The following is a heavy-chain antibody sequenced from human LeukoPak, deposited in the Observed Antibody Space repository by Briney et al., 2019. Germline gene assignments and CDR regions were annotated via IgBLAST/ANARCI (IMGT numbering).Heavy chain of an antibody. Sequence: PSETLSLTCTVSGGSISSSSYYWGRIRQPPGKGLEWIGSIYYSGSTYYNPSLKSRVTISVDTSKNRFSLKLSSVTAADTAVYYCARHVLAWFDDSSGYPYYFDYWGQGTLVTVSS. CDR1: GGSISSSSYY. CDR2: IYYSGST. J-gene: IGHJ4*02. D-gene: IGHD3-22*01. V-gene: IGHV4-39*01. CDR3: ARHVLAWFDDSSGYPYYFDY.